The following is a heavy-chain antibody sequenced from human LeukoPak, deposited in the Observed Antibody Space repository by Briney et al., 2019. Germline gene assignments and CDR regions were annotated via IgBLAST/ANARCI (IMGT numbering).Heavy chain of an antibody. Sequence: GGSLRLSCAASGFTFSSYAMSWVRQAPGKGLEWVSATSGSGGSTYYADSVKGRFTISRDNSKNTLYLQMNSLRAEDTAVYYCAKGGLAYCGGDCYSDYWGQGTLVTVSS. CDR3: AKGGLAYCGGDCYSDY. J-gene: IGHJ4*02. D-gene: IGHD2-21*02. CDR2: TSGSGGST. CDR1: GFTFSSYA. V-gene: IGHV3-23*01.